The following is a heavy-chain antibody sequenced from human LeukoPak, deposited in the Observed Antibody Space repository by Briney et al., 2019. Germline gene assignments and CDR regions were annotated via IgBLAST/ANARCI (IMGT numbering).Heavy chain of an antibody. CDR2: ISTIGST. D-gene: IGHD3-22*01. J-gene: IGHJ4*02. V-gene: IGHV4-61*02. CDR1: SGSISSSNYY. Sequence: SETLSLTCTVSSGSISSSNYYWSWIRQPAGKGLEWIGRISTIGSTNYNPSLNSRVTISIDTSKNQFSLKLSSVTAADTAVYYCARHQLGVPYYYDSSGFVDYWGQGTLSPSPQ. CDR3: ARHQLGVPYYYDSSGFVDY.